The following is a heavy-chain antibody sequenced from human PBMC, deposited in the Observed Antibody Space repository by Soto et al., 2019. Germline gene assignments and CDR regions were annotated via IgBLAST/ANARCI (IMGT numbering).Heavy chain of an antibody. CDR3: AKEMTTRTSDAFDI. J-gene: IGHJ3*02. Sequence: GGSLRLSCAASGFTFSSYGMHWVRQAPGKGLEWVAVISYDGSEKHYAGSVKGRFTISRDNSKNTLYLQMSSLRAEDTAVYNCAKEMTTRTSDAFDIWGKGTMVTVPS. D-gene: IGHD4-17*01. CDR2: ISYDGSEK. CDR1: GFTFSSYG. V-gene: IGHV3-30*18.